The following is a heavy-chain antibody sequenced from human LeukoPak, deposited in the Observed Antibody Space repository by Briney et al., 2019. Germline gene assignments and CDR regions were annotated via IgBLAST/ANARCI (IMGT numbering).Heavy chain of an antibody. CDR2: ISAYNGNT. Sequence: ASVKVSCKASGYTFTSYGISWVRQAPGQGLEWMGWISAYNGNTNYAQKLQGRVTLTTDTSTSTAYMELRSLRSDDTAVYYCARDPGDLQDFWSGYYRNYYYYGMDVWGQGTTVTVSS. CDR3: ARDPGDLQDFWSGYYRNYYYYGMDV. J-gene: IGHJ6*02. CDR1: GYTFTSYG. D-gene: IGHD3-3*01. V-gene: IGHV1-18*01.